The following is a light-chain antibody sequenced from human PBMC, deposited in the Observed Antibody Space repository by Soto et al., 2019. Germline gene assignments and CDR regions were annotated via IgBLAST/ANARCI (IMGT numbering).Light chain of an antibody. CDR1: QTVSSS. CDR2: GAS. V-gene: IGKV3-15*01. J-gene: IGKJ1*01. Sequence: DIVLTQSPGTLSLSPGERATLSCRASQTVSSSSLAWYQQKPGQAPRLLIFGASTRAAGVPARFSGSGSGTQFTLTISGLQSDDLAVYFCQQYNIWPRTFGQGTKVDIK. CDR3: QQYNIWPRT.